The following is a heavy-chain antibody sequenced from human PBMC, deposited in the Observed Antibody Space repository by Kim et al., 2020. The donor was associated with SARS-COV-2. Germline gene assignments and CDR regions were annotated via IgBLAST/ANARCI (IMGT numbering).Heavy chain of an antibody. CDR2: CKKKGNKYST. CDR1: GFDFSDYD. J-gene: IGHJ3*02. V-gene: IGHV3-72*01. CDR3: VRVIVVRSTVNFDI. Sequence: GGSLRLSCAASGFDFSDYDIHWVRQAPGKGLEWVGRCKKKGNKYSTEYVASVKGRFTISGEESKNSLYLQMNSLETEDTAVYYCVRVIVVRSTVNFDIWGQGTLVTVSS. D-gene: IGHD2-21*01.